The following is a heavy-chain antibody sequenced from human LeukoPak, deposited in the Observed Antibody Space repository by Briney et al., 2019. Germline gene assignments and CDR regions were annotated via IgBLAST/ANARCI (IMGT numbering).Heavy chain of an antibody. CDR1: GFTFGDYA. CDR3: ATDIPPYGDPVVGGAQIDY. J-gene: IGHJ4*02. CDR2: IRSKAYGATI. V-gene: IGHV3-49*04. Sequence: GRSLRLSCKASGFTFGDYAMNWVRQAPGKGLEWVCFIRSKAYGATIEYAASVKGRFTISRDDSKSIAYLQMNSLKTEDTAMYYCATDIPPYGDPVVGGAQIDYWGQGTLVTVSS. D-gene: IGHD4-17*01.